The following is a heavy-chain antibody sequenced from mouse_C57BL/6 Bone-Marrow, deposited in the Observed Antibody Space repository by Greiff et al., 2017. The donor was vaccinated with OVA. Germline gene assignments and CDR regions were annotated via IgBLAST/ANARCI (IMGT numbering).Heavy chain of an antibody. CDR2: IWTGGGT. D-gene: IGHD2-5*01. J-gene: IGHJ2*01. CDR3: ARNSYYSNYYFDY. Sequence: VKLMESGPGLVAPSQSLSITCTVSGFSLTSYAISWVRQPPGKGLEWLGVIWTGGGTNYNSALKSRLSISKDNSKSQVFLKMNSLQTDDTARYYCARNSYYSNYYFDYWGQGTTLTVSS. V-gene: IGHV2-9-1*01. CDR1: GFSLTSYA.